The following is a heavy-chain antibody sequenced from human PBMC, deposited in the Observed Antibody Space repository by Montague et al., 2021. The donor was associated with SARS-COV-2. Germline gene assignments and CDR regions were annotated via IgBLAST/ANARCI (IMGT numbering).Heavy chain of an antibody. CDR3: ARLKRYFDSSGSPSAFDF. D-gene: IGHD3-22*01. CDR2: IYYTGNT. CDR1: GGSITNNIDY. Sequence: SETLSLTCTVSGGSITNNIDYWAWIRRPPGKGLEWIGSIYYTGNTYYNPSLKSRVTISVVTSKNHFTLKLSSVTAAETAVYHCARLKRYFDSSGSPSAFDFWGQGKKVTVSS. J-gene: IGHJ3*01. V-gene: IGHV4-39*02.